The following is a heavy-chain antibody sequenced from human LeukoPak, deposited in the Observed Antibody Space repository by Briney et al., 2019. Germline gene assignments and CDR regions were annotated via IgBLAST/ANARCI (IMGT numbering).Heavy chain of an antibody. Sequence: GGSLRLSCVASGFTFTDYWMHWVRQAPGKGLEWVGNIKEDGNEDYYVDSVEGRFVIFRDNAKNSLYLQMHSMRAEDTAVYYCTRGDRGYAESLYWGRGTLVTVSS. J-gene: IGHJ4*02. D-gene: IGHD5-12*01. V-gene: IGHV3-7*02. CDR2: IKEDGNED. CDR1: GFTFTDYW. CDR3: TRGDRGYAESLY.